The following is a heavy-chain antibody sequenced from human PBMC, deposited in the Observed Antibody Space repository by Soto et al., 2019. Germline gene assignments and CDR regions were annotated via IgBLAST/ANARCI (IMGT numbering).Heavy chain of an antibody. V-gene: IGHV3-30*18. CDR3: AKDLSSGWYFDY. Sequence: LRLSCAASGFTFSSYGMHWVRQAPGKGLEWVAVISYDGSNKYYADSVKGRFTISRDNSKNTLYLQMNSLRAEDTAVYYCAKDLSSGWYFDYWGQGTLVTVSS. D-gene: IGHD6-19*01. CDR1: GFTFSSYG. J-gene: IGHJ4*02. CDR2: ISYDGSNK.